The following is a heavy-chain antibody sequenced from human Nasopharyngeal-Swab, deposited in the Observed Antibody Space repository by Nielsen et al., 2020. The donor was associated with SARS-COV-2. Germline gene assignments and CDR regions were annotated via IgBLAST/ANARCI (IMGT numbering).Heavy chain of an antibody. CDR3: ARVWDASGL. Sequence: GESLKISCAASGFTFSNYWMTWVRQAPGKGLEWVASINQDGSEKSYVDSVKGRFTISRDSAKNSLYLQMNSLRAEDTAVYFCARVWDASGLWGQGTLVTVSS. CDR2: INQDGSEK. D-gene: IGHD6-19*01. V-gene: IGHV3-7*01. J-gene: IGHJ1*01. CDR1: GFTFSNYW.